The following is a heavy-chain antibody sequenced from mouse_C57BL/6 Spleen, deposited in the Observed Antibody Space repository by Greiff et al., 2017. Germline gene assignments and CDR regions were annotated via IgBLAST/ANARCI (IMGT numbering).Heavy chain of an antibody. J-gene: IGHJ4*01. CDR2: ISSGSSTI. CDR1: GFTFSDYG. CDR3: ARDPYYGSGYGAMDY. D-gene: IGHD1-1*01. Sequence: EVQLVESGGGLVKPGGSLKLSCAASGFTFSDYGMHWVRQAPEKGLEWVAYISSGSSTIYYADTVKGRFTISRDNAKNTLFLQMTSLRSEDTAMYYCARDPYYGSGYGAMDYWGQGTSVTVSS. V-gene: IGHV5-17*01.